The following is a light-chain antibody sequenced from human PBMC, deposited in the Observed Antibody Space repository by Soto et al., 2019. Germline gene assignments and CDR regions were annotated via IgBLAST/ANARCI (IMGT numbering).Light chain of an antibody. Sequence: DSQMTQSTSSLSASVGDRVTITCRASQSISSYLNWYQQKPGKAPKLLIYAASSLQSGVPSRFSGSGSGTDFTLTISRLQPEDFATYYCQQSYSTPFTFGPGTKVDI. CDR2: AAS. J-gene: IGKJ3*01. CDR3: QQSYSTPFT. V-gene: IGKV1-39*01. CDR1: QSISSY.